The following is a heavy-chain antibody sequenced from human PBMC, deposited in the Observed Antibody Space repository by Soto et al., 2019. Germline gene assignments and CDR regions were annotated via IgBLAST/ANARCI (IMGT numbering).Heavy chain of an antibody. D-gene: IGHD1-20*01. CDR1: GGSIRSYY. V-gene: IGHV4-59*12. CDR3: VRGEAFDNYQAR. J-gene: IGHJ4*02. CDR2: IYHSGST. Sequence: SETLSLTCIVSGGSIRSYYWSWIRQPPGKGLEWIGEIYHSGSTRYNPSLKSRVTISADTSKNQFSLQLRSVTAADTAVYFCVRGEAFDNYQARWGQGALVTVSS.